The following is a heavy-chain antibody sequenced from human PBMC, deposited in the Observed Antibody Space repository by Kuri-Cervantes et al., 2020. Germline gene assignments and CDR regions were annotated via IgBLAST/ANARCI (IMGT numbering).Heavy chain of an antibody. V-gene: IGHV3-7*01. J-gene: IGHJ4*02. CDR1: GFTVSSNY. CDR2: IKQDGSGK. CDR3: ARGLRYFDY. Sequence: GESLKISCAASGFTVSSNYMSWVRQAPGKGLEWVANIKQDGSGKYYVDSVKGRFTISRDNAKNSLYLQMNSLRAEDTAVYYCARGLRYFDYWGQGTLVTVSS.